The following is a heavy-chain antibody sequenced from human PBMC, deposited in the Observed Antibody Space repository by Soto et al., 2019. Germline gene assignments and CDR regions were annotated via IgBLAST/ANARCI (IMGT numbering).Heavy chain of an antibody. V-gene: IGHV4-30-2*01. CDR1: GGSISSGGYS. J-gene: IGHJ3*02. CDR3: ARAHGSGWGAFDI. CDR2: IYHSGST. D-gene: IGHD3-10*01. Sequence: QLQLQESGSGLVKPSQTLSLTCAVSGGSISSGGYSWSWIRQPPGKGLEWIGYIYHSGSTYYNTALNSRVTISVDRSKNKFSLKLSSVTAADTAVYYCARAHGSGWGAFDIWGQGTMVTVSS.